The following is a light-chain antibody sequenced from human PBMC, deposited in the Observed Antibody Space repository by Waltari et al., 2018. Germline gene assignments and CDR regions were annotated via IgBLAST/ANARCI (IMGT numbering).Light chain of an antibody. Sequence: QSALTQPASVSGSPGQSITISCTGTSSDVGDYNYVSWYQQHPGQAPKLMIYDVSNRPSGVSNRFSGAKSGNTASLTISGLQAEDEADYYCSSYTSSSTWVFGGGTKLTVL. J-gene: IGLJ3*02. CDR1: SSDVGDYNY. CDR3: SSYTSSSTWV. V-gene: IGLV2-14*03. CDR2: DVS.